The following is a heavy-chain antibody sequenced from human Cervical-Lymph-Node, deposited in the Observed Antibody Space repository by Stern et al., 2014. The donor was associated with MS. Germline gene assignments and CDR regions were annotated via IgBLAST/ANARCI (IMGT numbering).Heavy chain of an antibody. CDR3: AKDGYNY. D-gene: IGHD5-24*01. Sequence: QVQLGQSGAEVKKPGASVQVSCKASGYTFTGYYIHWVRQAPAQGLEWMGWIIPNNGDTNYAQNFQGRVTMTRDTSISTAYMELSRLRSDDTAVYYCAKDGYNYWGQGTLVTVSS. CDR2: IIPNNGDT. CDR1: GYTFTGYY. J-gene: IGHJ4*02. V-gene: IGHV1-2*02.